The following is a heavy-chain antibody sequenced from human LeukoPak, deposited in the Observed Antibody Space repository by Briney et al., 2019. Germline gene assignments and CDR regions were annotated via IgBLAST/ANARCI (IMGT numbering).Heavy chain of an antibody. CDR3: VRRIRAGSGWTFDY. D-gene: IGHD6-19*01. CDR1: GGSVSSTSYY. J-gene: IGHJ4*02. V-gene: IGHV4-39*01. CDR2: IYYTETT. Sequence: SETLSLTCTVSGGSVSSTSYYWGWVRQPPGKGLEWIGSIYYTETTYYNPSLKSRVAISVDTSKNQFSLKVSSVTAADTAVYYCVRRIRAGSGWTFDYWGQGTLVTVSS.